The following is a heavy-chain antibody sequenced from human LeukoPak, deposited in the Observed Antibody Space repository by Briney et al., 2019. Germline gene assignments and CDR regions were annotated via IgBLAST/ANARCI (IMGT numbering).Heavy chain of an antibody. Sequence: ASVKVSCKASGYNFATFGISWVRQAPGQGLEWMGWISAYNGNTNYAQKLQGRVTMTTDTSTSTAYMELRSLRSDDTAVYYCARDKGVLPNFDYWGQGTLVTVSS. CDR3: ARDKGVLPNFDY. D-gene: IGHD3-16*01. CDR1: GYNFATFG. V-gene: IGHV1-18*01. CDR2: ISAYNGNT. J-gene: IGHJ4*02.